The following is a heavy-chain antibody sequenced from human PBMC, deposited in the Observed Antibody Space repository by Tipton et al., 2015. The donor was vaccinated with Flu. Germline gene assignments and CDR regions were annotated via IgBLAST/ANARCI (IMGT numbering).Heavy chain of an antibody. CDR2: ISAYNGNT. Sequence: QLVQPGAEVKKPGASVKVSCKASGYTFTSYGISWVRQAPGQGLEWMGWISAYNGNTNYAQKLQGRVTMTTDTSTSTAYMELRSLRSDDTAVYYCARDPKYKQWLVRFDYWGQGTLVTVSS. CDR3: ARDPKYKQWLVRFDY. CDR1: GYTFTSYG. V-gene: IGHV1-18*01. D-gene: IGHD6-19*01. J-gene: IGHJ4*02.